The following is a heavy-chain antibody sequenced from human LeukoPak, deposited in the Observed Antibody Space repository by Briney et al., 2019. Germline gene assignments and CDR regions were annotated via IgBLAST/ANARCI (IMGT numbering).Heavy chain of an antibody. CDR3: ATDRGDIQSSGPFELDY. CDR1: GGTFSSYA. V-gene: IGHV1-8*03. D-gene: IGHD6-19*01. CDR2: MNPKSGNT. Sequence: ASVKVSCKASGGTFSSYAISWVRQATGQGLEWMGWMNPKSGNTGHAQKFQGRVTITRDTSISTVYMELSSLRSEDTAVYYCATDRGDIQSSGPFELDYWGQGTLVTVSS. J-gene: IGHJ4*02.